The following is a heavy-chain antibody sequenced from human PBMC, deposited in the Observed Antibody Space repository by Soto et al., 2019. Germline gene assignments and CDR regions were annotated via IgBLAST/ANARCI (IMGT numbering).Heavy chain of an antibody. CDR1: GYAFTTYG. Sequence: QVHLVQSGAEVKKPGASVKVSCQGSGYAFTTYGITWVRQAPGQGLEWMGWISAHNGNTNYAQKLQGRVTVTRYTSTSTAYMELRSLRYDATAVYYCARGRYGDYWGQGALVTVSS. CDR3: ARGRYGDY. V-gene: IGHV1-18*01. D-gene: IGHD1-1*01. J-gene: IGHJ4*02. CDR2: ISAHNGNT.